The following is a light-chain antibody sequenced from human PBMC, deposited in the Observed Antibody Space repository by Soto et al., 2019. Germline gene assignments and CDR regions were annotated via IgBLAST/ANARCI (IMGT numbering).Light chain of an antibody. V-gene: IGKV3-15*01. J-gene: IGKJ5*01. CDR3: QQYNNWPPIT. CDR1: QYINTR. CDR2: GAS. Sequence: EIVLTQSPATLSSLPCDRVPLXCRASQYINTRLAWYQHRPGQAPRLLIYGASTRATGIPARFSGSGSGTEFTLTISSLQSEDFAVYYCQQYNNWPPITFGQGTRLETK.